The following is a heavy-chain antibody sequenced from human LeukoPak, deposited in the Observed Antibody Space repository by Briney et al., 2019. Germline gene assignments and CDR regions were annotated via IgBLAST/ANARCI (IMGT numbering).Heavy chain of an antibody. D-gene: IGHD3-10*01. CDR1: GYTFTGYY. CDR2: INPNSGGT. Sequence: ASGKVSCKASGYTFTGYYIHWVRQAPGQGLEWMGWINPNSGGTNYAQKFQGRVAMTRDTSISTAYMELSRLRSDDTAVYYCAKEPNGSGTNPSDYWGQGTLVTVSS. V-gene: IGHV1-2*02. CDR3: AKEPNGSGTNPSDY. J-gene: IGHJ4*02.